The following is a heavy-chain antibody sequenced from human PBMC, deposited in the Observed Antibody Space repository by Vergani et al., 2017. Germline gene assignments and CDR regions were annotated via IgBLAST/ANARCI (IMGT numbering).Heavy chain of an antibody. Sequence: QVQLQESGPGLVKPSETLSLTCTVSGGSISNYFWNWIRQPPGKGLEWIGYIYYRGSTNYNPSLKSRVTISVDTSKNQFSLKLSSVTAADTAVYYCARGGYSYGSFWFDPWGQGTLVTVSS. CDR3: ARGGYSYGSFWFDP. J-gene: IGHJ5*02. D-gene: IGHD5-18*01. CDR2: IYYRGST. CDR1: GGSISNYF. V-gene: IGHV4-59*01.